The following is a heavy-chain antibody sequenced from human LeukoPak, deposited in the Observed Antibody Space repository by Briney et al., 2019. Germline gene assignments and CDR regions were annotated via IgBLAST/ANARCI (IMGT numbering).Heavy chain of an antibody. CDR2: IYPGGST. Sequence: PGGSLRLSCAASGFTVSNNDMNWVRQAPRKGLEWVSLIYPGGSTHYADSVKGRFTISRDNSKNTVYLQMNNLRAEDTAVYFCASRPVADRVWSQGTLVTVSS. J-gene: IGHJ4*02. CDR1: GFTVSNND. V-gene: IGHV3-53*01. D-gene: IGHD2-2*01. CDR3: ASRPVADRV.